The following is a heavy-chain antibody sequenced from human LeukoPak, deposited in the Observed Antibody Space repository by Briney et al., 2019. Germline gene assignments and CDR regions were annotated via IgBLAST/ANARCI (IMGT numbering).Heavy chain of an antibody. Sequence: GGSLRLSCAASGFTFSSYAMSWVRQAPGKGLGWVSAISGSGGSTYYADSVKGRFTISRDNYKNTLYLQMNRLRAEDTAVYYCAKDQPLYGGNSGYFDYWGQGTLVTVSS. CDR3: AKDQPLYGGNSGYFDY. CDR1: GFTFSSYA. V-gene: IGHV3-23*01. CDR2: ISGSGGST. J-gene: IGHJ4*02. D-gene: IGHD4-23*01.